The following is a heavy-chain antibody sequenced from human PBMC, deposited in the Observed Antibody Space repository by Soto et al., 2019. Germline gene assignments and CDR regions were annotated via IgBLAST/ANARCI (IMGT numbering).Heavy chain of an antibody. D-gene: IGHD4-17*01. CDR3: ARMTTVTRRFDY. CDR2: INPSGGST. CDR1: GYTFTSYY. J-gene: IGHJ4*02. V-gene: IGHV1-46*01. Sequence: ASVKFSCKASGYTFTSYYMHWVRQAPGQGLEWMGIINPSGGSTSYAQKFQGRVTMTRDTSTSTVYMELSSLRSEDTAVYYCARMTTVTRRFDYWGQGTLVTAPQ.